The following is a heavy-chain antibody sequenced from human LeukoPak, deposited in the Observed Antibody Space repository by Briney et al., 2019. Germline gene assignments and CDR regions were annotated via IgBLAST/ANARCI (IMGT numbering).Heavy chain of an antibody. CDR1: GYTFTSYG. V-gene: IGHV1-18*01. CDR2: ISAYNGNT. CDR3: ARCFEGGRDYYYYGMDV. D-gene: IGHD1-26*01. Sequence: ASVKVSCKASGYTFTSYGISWVRQAPGQGLEWMGWISAYNGNTNYAQKLQGRVTMTTDTSTSTAYMELRSLRSDDTAVYYCARCFEGGRDYYYYGMDVWGQGTTVTVSS. J-gene: IGHJ6*02.